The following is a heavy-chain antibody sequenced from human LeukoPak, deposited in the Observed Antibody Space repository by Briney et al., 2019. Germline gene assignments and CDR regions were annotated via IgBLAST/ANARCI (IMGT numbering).Heavy chain of an antibody. D-gene: IGHD3-10*01. CDR2: IIPIFGTA. CDR3: AGLGGAMVRGVRSYYFDY. J-gene: IGHJ4*02. CDR1: GATFSSYA. Sequence: GASVKVSCKASGATFSSYAISWVRQAPGQGLEWMGGIIPIFGTANYAQKFQGRVTITADESTSTAYMELSSLRSEDTAVYYCAGLGGAMVRGVRSYYFDYWGQGTLVTVSS. V-gene: IGHV1-69*13.